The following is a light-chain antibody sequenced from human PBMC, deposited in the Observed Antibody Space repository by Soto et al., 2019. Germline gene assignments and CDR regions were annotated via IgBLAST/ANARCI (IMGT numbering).Light chain of an antibody. Sequence: QSVLTQPPSASGSPGQSVTISCTGTSSDVGGYNYISWYQQHPGKAPKLMIYEVSKRPSGVPDRFSGSKSGNTASLTVSGLQAEDDADYVCSSYAGSNNYVFGTGTKLTVL. CDR2: EVS. CDR3: SSYAGSNNYV. V-gene: IGLV2-8*01. CDR1: SSDVGGYNY. J-gene: IGLJ1*01.